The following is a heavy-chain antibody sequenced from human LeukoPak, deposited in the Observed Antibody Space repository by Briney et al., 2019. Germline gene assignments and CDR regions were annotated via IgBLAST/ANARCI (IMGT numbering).Heavy chain of an antibody. V-gene: IGHV3-7*01. CDR3: ARDQRASPAAADY. J-gene: IGHJ4*02. D-gene: IGHD2-15*01. CDR2: IKEDGSEK. Sequence: GGSLRLSCAASGFTFSSSWMTWVRQAPGKGLEGVANIKEDGSEKYYVDSVKGRFTISRDNAKNSLYLQMNSLRAEDTAVYYCARDQRASPAAADYWGQGTLVTVSS. CDR1: GFTFSSSW.